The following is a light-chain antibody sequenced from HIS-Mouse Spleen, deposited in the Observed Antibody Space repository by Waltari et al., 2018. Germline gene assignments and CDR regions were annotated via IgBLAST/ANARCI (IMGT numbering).Light chain of an antibody. CDR2: AAS. V-gene: IGKV1-9*01. CDR1: QGISSY. J-gene: IGKJ1*01. CDR3: QQSYSTPGT. Sequence: DIRLTQSPSFLSASVGDRVTITCRASQGISSYLAWYQQKPGKAPKLLIYAASTLQSGVPSRFSGSGSGTEFTLTISSLQPEDFATYYCQQSYSTPGTFGQGTKVEIK.